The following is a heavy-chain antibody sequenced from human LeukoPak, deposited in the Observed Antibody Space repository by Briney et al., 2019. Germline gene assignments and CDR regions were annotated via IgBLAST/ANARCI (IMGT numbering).Heavy chain of an antibody. CDR3: ASSIVATSFDY. V-gene: IGHV3-11*01. J-gene: IGHJ4*02. D-gene: IGHD5-12*01. CDR1: GFTFSDYY. Sequence: PGGSLRLSCAASGFTFSDYYMSWIRQAPGKGLEWVSYISSSGSTIYYADSVKGRFTISRDNAKNSLYLQMNSLRAGDTAVYYCASSIVATSFDYWGQGTLVTVSS. CDR2: ISSSGSTI.